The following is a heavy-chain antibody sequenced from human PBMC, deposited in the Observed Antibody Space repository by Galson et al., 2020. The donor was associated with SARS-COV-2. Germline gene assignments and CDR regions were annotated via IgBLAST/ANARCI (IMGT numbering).Heavy chain of an antibody. CDR2: ITIRGIYT. V-gene: IGHV3-21*01. CDR1: GFTFNTYS. Sequence: KIGESLKISCAASGFTFNTYSMNWVRRTPGKGLEWVSSITIRGIYTYYADSVKGRVTISRDNAKNSLYLQMNSLRAEDTAVYYCAKNKRPVENLDAFDIWGQGTMVTVSS. CDR3: AKNKRPVENLDAFDI. J-gene: IGHJ3*02. D-gene: IGHD6-6*01.